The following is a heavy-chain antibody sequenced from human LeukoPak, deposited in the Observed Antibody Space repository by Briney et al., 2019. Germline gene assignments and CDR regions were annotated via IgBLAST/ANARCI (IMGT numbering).Heavy chain of an antibody. CDR2: IYHSGST. V-gene: IGHV4-38-2*02. CDR1: GYSISSGYY. CDR3: AREAAAGSNWFDP. J-gene: IGHJ5*02. Sequence: SETLSLTCAVSGYSISSGYYWGWIRQPPGKGLEWIGSIYHSGSTYYNPSLKSRVTISVVTSKNQFSLKLSSVTAADTAVYYCAREAAAGSNWFDPWGQGTLVTVSS. D-gene: IGHD6-13*01.